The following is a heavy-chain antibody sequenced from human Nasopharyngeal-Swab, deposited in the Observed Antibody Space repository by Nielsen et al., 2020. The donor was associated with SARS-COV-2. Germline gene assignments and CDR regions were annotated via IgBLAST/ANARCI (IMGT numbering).Heavy chain of an antibody. CDR2: IKQDGSEK. J-gene: IGHJ6*02. CDR3: ARDENYYYYYGMDV. Sequence: WIRQPPGKGLEWVANIKQDGSEKYYVDSVKGRFTISRDNAKNSLYLQMNSLRAEDTAVYYCARDENYYYYYGMDVWGQGTTVTVSS. V-gene: IGHV3-7*01.